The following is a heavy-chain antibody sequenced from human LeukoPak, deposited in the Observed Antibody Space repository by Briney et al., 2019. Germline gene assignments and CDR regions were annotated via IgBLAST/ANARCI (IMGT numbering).Heavy chain of an antibody. CDR3: ARDDYYDSSGYYFGAFDI. CDR2: IYTSGST. J-gene: IGHJ3*02. V-gene: IGHV4-4*07. D-gene: IGHD3-22*01. Sequence: SETLSLTCTVSGGSISSYYWSWIRQPAGKGLEWIGRIYTSGSTNYNPSLKSRVTMSVDTSKNQFSLKLSSVTAADTAVYYCARDDYYDSSGYYFGAFDIWGQGTMVTVPS. CDR1: GGSISSYY.